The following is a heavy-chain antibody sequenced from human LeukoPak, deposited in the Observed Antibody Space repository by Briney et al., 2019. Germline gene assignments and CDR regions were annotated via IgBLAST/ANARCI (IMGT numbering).Heavy chain of an antibody. J-gene: IGHJ3*02. V-gene: IGHV1-3*01. D-gene: IGHD6-13*01. CDR2: INAGDGNT. Sequence: GASVKVSCKASGYTFTSYAMHWVRQAPGQRLEWMGWINAGDGNTKYSQKFQGRVTITRDTSASTAYMELSSLRSEDTAVYYCARPYSSSWFDAFDIWGQGTMVTVSS. CDR1: GYTFTSYA. CDR3: ARPYSSSWFDAFDI.